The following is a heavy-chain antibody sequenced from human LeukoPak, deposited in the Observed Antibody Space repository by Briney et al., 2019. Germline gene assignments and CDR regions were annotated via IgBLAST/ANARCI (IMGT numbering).Heavy chain of an antibody. Sequence: PPGGSLRLSCVASGFTFSSYAMSWVRQAPGKGLEWVSAISGSGGSTYYADSVKGRFTIPRDNSKNTLYLQMNSLRAEDTAVYHCAKALVGITTFDSWGQGTLVTVSS. D-gene: IGHD1-26*01. CDR2: ISGSGGST. V-gene: IGHV3-23*01. CDR1: GFTFSSYA. J-gene: IGHJ4*02. CDR3: AKALVGITTFDS.